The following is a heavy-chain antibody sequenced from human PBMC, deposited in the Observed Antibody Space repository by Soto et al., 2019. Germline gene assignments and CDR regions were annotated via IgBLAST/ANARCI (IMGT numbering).Heavy chain of an antibody. V-gene: IGHV1-69*02. CDR3: ARALEYSSSSSLDY. Sequence: QVQLVQSGAVVKKPGSSVKVSCKASGGTFSSYTISWVRQAPGQGLEWMGRIIPILGIANYAQKFQGRVTITADKSTSTAYMELSSLRSEDTAVYYCARALEYSSSSSLDYWGQGTLVTVSS. CDR1: GGTFSSYT. CDR2: IIPILGIA. D-gene: IGHD6-6*01. J-gene: IGHJ4*02.